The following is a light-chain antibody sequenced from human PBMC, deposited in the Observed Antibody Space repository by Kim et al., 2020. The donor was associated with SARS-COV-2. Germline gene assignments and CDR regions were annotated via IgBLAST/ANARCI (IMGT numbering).Light chain of an antibody. J-gene: IGLJ1*01. CDR3: QVWDDSGHRGF. CDR2: YDS. Sequence: SYELTQPPSVSVAPGKTARVTCGGNNIGGKSVHWYQQKPGQAPVLVIYYDSARPSAIPERFSGSNSGNTATLTIGRVEAGDEADYYCQVWDDSGHRGFFGTGTKVTVL. CDR1: NIGGKS. V-gene: IGLV3-21*04.